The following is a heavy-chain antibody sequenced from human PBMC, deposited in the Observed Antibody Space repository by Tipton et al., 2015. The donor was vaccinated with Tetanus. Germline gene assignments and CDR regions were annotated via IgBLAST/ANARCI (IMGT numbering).Heavy chain of an antibody. CDR2: IDPSDSYT. Sequence: QLVQSGAEVKKPGESLRISCKGSGYSFTSYWISWVRQMPGKGLEWMGRIDPSDSYTNYSPPFQGHVTISADKSISTAYMQRSSLKASDTAMYYWARHENVAGPNFDSWGQGTLVTVSS. J-gene: IGHJ4*02. V-gene: IGHV5-10-1*01. D-gene: IGHD6-19*01. CDR1: GYSFTSYW. CDR3: ARHENVAGPNFDS.